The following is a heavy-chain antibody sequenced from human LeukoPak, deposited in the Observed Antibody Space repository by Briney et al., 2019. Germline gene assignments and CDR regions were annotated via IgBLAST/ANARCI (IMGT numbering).Heavy chain of an antibody. Sequence: GGSLRLSCAASGFTFSNYGLHWVRQAPGKGLESVAVIWYDGRKIYYTDSVKGRFTISRDKSKNTLYLQMNNLRAEDTALYSCAREAYSYGSTDYYFDLWGRGTLVTVSS. D-gene: IGHD5-18*01. CDR2: IWYDGRKI. V-gene: IGHV3-33*01. CDR3: AREAYSYGSTDYYFDL. J-gene: IGHJ2*01. CDR1: GFTFSNYG.